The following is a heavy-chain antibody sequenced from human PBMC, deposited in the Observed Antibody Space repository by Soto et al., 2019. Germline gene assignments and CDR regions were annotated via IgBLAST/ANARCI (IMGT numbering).Heavy chain of an antibody. CDR2: IYSGGST. D-gene: IGHD6-19*01. V-gene: IGHV3-66*01. CDR1: GFTVSSNY. Sequence: GGSLRLSCAASGFTVSSNYMSWVRQAPGKGLEWVSVIYSGGSTYYADSVKGRFTISRDNSKNTLYLQMNSLRAEDTAVYYCAREQAVAGTDWPYFDYWGQGTLVTVSS. J-gene: IGHJ4*02. CDR3: AREQAVAGTDWPYFDY.